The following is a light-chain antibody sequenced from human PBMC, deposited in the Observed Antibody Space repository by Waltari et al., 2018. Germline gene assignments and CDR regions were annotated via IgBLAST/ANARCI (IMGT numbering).Light chain of an antibody. CDR1: PSDIGAYNF. CDR2: DVS. Sequence: QSALTQPRSVSGSPGQSVTISCTGTPSDIGAYNFVSWYQHHPGKAPNLIIYDVSRRPSGVPDRFFGSKSGSTASLTISEIQAEDDADYYCCSYAGTRIFVLFGGGTTLTVL. J-gene: IGLJ2*01. CDR3: CSYAGTRIFVL. V-gene: IGLV2-11*01.